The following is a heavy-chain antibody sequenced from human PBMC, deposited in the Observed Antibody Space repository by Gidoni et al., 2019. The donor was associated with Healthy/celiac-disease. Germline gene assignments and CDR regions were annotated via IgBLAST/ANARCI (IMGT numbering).Heavy chain of an antibody. Sequence: QVQRVQSGDEVKKPGSSVTVSCKASGGTFSSYTISWVRQAPGQGLEWMGRIIPILGIANYAQKFQGRVTITADKSTSTAYMELSSLRSEDTAVYYCARSPPDYCSGGSCYPGHFDYWGQGTLVTVSS. D-gene: IGHD2-15*01. CDR2: IIPILGIA. V-gene: IGHV1-69*02. CDR1: GGTFSSYT. CDR3: ARSPPDYCSGGSCYPGHFDY. J-gene: IGHJ4*02.